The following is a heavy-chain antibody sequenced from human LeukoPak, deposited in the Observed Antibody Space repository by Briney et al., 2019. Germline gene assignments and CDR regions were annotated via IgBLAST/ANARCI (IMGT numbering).Heavy chain of an antibody. CDR2: LYRDSST. J-gene: IGHJ4*02. D-gene: IGHD1-7*01. Sequence: GESLRLSCAVSGFTVDRHFMSWVRQGPAKGLESVSILYRDSSTYSAHSVAGRFTISRDNSKNTLHLQMNSLRTEDPAVYYCAQLPRDWGRGTLVTVSS. CDR1: GFTVDRHF. V-gene: IGHV3-66*02. CDR3: AQLPRD.